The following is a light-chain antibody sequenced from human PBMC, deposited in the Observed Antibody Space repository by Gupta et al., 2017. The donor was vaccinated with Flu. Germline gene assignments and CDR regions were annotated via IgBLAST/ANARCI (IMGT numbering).Light chain of an antibody. CDR1: ALPKQY. CDR3: QSTDSSGAYGV. J-gene: IGLJ3*02. CDR2: KDS. Sequence: SYELTQPPAVSVSPGQTARITCSGDALPKQYAYWYQQRPGQAPVLVIYKDSERSSGIPERFSGSSSWTTVTLTISGVQAEDEADYYCQSTDSSGAYGVFGGGTKLTVL. V-gene: IGLV3-25*02.